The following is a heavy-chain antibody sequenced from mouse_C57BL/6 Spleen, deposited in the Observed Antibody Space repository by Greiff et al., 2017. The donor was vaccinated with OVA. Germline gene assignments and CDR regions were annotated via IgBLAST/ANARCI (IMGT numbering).Heavy chain of an antibody. CDR2: IYPGDGDP. CDR1: GYAFSSSW. CDR3: ARRGVDYSPYAMDY. Sequence: QVQLQQSGPELVKPGASVKISCKASGYAFSSSWMNWVKQRPGKGLEWIGRIYPGDGDPNYNGKFKGKATLTADTSSSTAYMQLSSLTSEDSAVYVVARRGVDYSPYAMDYWGQGTSVTVSS. J-gene: IGHJ4*01. V-gene: IGHV1-82*01. D-gene: IGHD2-12*01.